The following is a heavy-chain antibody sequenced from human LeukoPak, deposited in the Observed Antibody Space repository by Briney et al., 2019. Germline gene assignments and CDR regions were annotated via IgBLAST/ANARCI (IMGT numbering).Heavy chain of an antibody. CDR3: ASEYYGSGSYSAGMDV. D-gene: IGHD3-10*01. V-gene: IGHV4-34*09. Sequence: SETLSLTCAVYGGSFSGYYWSWIRQPPGKGLEWIGEINHSGSTNYNPSLKSRVTISVDTSKNQFSLKLSSVTAADTAVYYCASEYYGSGSYSAGMDVWGQGTTVTVSS. CDR2: INHSGST. J-gene: IGHJ6*02. CDR1: GGSFSGYY.